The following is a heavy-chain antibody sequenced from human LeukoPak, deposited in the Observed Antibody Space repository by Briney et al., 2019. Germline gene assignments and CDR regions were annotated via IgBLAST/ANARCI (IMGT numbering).Heavy chain of an antibody. CDR2: IYLSGTT. V-gene: IGHV4-30-2*01. CDR3: ARAVYYYDSSGYYYGVYFDY. Sequence: LRLSCAASGFTFSSYAMSWIRQPPGKGLEWLGYIYLSGTTYRNPSLKSRVTISLDRSKHQFSLNLKSVTAADTAVYFCARAVYYYDSSGYYYGVYFDYWGQGTLVTVSP. J-gene: IGHJ4*02. D-gene: IGHD3-22*01. CDR1: GFTFSSYA.